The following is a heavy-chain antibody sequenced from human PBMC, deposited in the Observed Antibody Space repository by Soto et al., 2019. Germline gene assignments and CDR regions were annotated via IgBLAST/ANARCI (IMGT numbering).Heavy chain of an antibody. V-gene: IGHV2-5*02. CDR2: LYWDDDK. J-gene: IGHJ4*02. Sequence: QITLHESGPTVVRPAATLPLSCTFSGFSHTTSGVGVGWIRQSPGKSPGRLALLYWDDDKRYSASPKSRRTNTKNTSKTQVVLTMASVDPADTASYYGAHRIQRTVFGLDTTTAIYFDFWGQGTPVAASS. CDR3: AHRIQRTVFGLDTTTAIYFDF. D-gene: IGHD3-3*01. CDR1: GFSHTTSGVG.